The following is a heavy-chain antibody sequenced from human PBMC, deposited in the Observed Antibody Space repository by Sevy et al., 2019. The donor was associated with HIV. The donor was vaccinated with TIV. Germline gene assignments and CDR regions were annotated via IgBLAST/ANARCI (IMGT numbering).Heavy chain of an antibody. Sequence: SETLSLTCTVSGGSISSYYWSWIRQPAGKGLEWIGRIYTSGSTNYNPSLKSRVTMSVDTSKNQFSLTLSSVTAADTAVYYCARDLSASITMIVEGAFDIWGQGTMVTVSS. CDR2: IYTSGST. V-gene: IGHV4-4*07. CDR3: ARDLSASITMIVEGAFDI. J-gene: IGHJ3*02. D-gene: IGHD3-22*01. CDR1: GGSISSYY.